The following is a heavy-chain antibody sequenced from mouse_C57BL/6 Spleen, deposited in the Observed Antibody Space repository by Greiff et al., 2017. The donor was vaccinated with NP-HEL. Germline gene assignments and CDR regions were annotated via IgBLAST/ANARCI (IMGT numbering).Heavy chain of an antibody. V-gene: IGHV1-53*01. Sequence: VQLQQPGTELVKPGASVKLSCKASGYTFTSYWMHWVQQRPGQGLEWIGNINPSNGGTNYNEKFKSKATLTVDKSSSTAYMQLSSLTSEDSAVYYSARRFYYGNYGCYAMDYWGQGTSVTVSS. J-gene: IGHJ4*01. CDR1: GYTFTSYW. CDR2: INPSNGGT. D-gene: IGHD2-1*01. CDR3: ARRFYYGNYGCYAMDY.